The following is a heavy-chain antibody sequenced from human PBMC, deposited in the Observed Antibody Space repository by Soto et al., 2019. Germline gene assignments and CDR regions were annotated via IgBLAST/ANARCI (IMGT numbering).Heavy chain of an antibody. V-gene: IGHV3-48*02. Sequence: EVQLVESGGGLVQPGGSLRLSCAASGFTFSSYSMNWVRQAPGKGLEWVSYISSSSSTIYYADSVKGRFTNSRDNAKNSLYLQMNRQRDEDTAVYYCARTYMVRGVVGPYHYYYYGMDVWGQGTTVTVSS. CDR3: ARTYMVRGVVGPYHYYYYGMDV. CDR2: ISSSSSTI. CDR1: GFTFSSYS. J-gene: IGHJ6*02. D-gene: IGHD3-10*01.